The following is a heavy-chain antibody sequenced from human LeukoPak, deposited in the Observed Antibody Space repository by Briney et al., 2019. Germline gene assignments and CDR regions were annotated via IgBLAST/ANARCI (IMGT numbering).Heavy chain of an antibody. J-gene: IGHJ4*02. D-gene: IGHD2-2*01. CDR2: ISITSTYV. CDR1: GFIFSNYN. Sequence: GGSLRLSCGASGFIFSNYNMNWVRQAPEKGLEWVSSISITSTYVYYADSVKGRFSISRDNAKNSLYLQMSSLKAEDTAVYYCARVPHYCSSTSCHFDYWGQGTLVTVSS. CDR3: ARVPHYCSSTSCHFDY. V-gene: IGHV3-21*01.